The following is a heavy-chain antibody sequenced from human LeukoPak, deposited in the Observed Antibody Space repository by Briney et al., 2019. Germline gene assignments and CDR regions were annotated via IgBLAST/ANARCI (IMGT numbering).Heavy chain of an antibody. CDR3: ARGRIAAAGPHYYYYMGV. Sequence: SVKVSCKASGGTFSSYAISWVRQAPGQGLEWMGRIIPILGIANYAQKFQGRVTITADKSTSTAYMELSSLRSEDTAVYYCARGRIAAAGPHYYYYMGVWGKGTTVTVSS. CDR2: IIPILGIA. J-gene: IGHJ6*03. CDR1: GGTFSSYA. V-gene: IGHV1-69*04. D-gene: IGHD6-13*01.